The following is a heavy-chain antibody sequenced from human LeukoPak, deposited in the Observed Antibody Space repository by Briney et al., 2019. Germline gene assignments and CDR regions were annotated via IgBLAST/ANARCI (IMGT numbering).Heavy chain of an antibody. CDR1: GFTFSSYA. J-gene: IGHJ4*02. Sequence: GGSLRLSCAASGFTFSSYAMYWVRRAPGKGLEWVSGIFGSGGSTHYADSVKGRFTISRDNTKNTVYLQMNSLRAEDTDVYYCAKTTTGYSSGRFPGWPVDYWGQGTLVTVSS. D-gene: IGHD6-19*01. V-gene: IGHV3-23*01. CDR3: AKTTTGYSSGRFPGWPVDY. CDR2: IFGSGGST.